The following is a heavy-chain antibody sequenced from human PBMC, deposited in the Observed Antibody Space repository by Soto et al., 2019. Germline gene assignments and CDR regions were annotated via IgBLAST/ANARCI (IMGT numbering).Heavy chain of an antibody. V-gene: IGHV3-30*18. D-gene: IGHD1-26*01. Sequence: QVQLVESGGGVVQPGRSLRLSCAASGFTFSSYGMHWVRQAPGKGLEWVAVISYDGSNKYYADSVKGRFTISRDNSKNTLYLQMNSLRAEDTAVYYCAKDLKLHRTLIDYWGQGTLVTVSS. CDR1: GFTFSSYG. CDR2: ISYDGSNK. CDR3: AKDLKLHRTLIDY. J-gene: IGHJ4*02.